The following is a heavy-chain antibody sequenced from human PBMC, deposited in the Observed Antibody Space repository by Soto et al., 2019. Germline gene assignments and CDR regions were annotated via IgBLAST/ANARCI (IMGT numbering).Heavy chain of an antibody. J-gene: IGHJ4*02. Sequence: SETLSLTCSVSGDSISSSSYYWGRIRQPPGKGLEWIGTINYSGSTYYNPSLKSRVTISVDTSKNQFSLKVSSVTAADTAVYYCASLYGDYVPYWGQGILVTVSS. CDR2: INYSGST. V-gene: IGHV4-39*01. CDR3: ASLYGDYVPY. CDR1: GDSISSSSYY. D-gene: IGHD4-17*01.